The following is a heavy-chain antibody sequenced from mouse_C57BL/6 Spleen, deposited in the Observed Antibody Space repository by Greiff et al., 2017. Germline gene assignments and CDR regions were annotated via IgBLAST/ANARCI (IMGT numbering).Heavy chain of an antibody. D-gene: IGHD3-2*02. CDR3: ARRGSSGYVPYYAMDY. Sequence: VQLQQSGPELVKPGASVKLSCKASGYTFTSYDINWVKQRPGQGLEWIGWIYPRDGSTKYNEKFKGKATLTVDTSSSTAYMELHSLTSEDSAVYFCARRGSSGYVPYYAMDYWGQGTSVTVSS. CDR2: IYPRDGST. V-gene: IGHV1-85*01. J-gene: IGHJ4*01. CDR1: GYTFTSYD.